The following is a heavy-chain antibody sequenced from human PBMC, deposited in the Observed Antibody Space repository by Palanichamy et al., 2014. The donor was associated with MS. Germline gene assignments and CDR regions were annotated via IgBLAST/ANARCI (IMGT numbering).Heavy chain of an antibody. CDR2: IKPDGSEK. CDR1: GFTFKDHW. CDR3: AKSNWFDP. V-gene: IGHV3-7*03. Sequence: EVQLVEVWGRTWSXRGGPVRLSCVGSGFTFKDHWMNWVRQAPGKGLEWVANIKPDGSEKYYMDSVKGRFTISRDNAKNSLYLQMNSLRDEDTAIHYCAKSNWFDPWGQGTPVTVSS. J-gene: IGHJ5*02.